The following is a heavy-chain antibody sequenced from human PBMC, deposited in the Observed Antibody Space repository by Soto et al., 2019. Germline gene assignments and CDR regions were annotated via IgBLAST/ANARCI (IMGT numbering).Heavy chain of an antibody. J-gene: IGHJ4*02. CDR2: IKGDGSEK. Sequence: VHLVESGGCLVHPVGSLTLSCAASGFTFSISWMNWVRQAPGKGLEWVANIKGDGSEKYYVDSVKGRFIISRENAQNSLYLQMNSLRAEDTAVYYCAAGFPPDFWGQGTLVTVSS. CDR1: GFTFSISW. D-gene: IGHD2-21*01. V-gene: IGHV3-7*01. CDR3: AAGFPPDF.